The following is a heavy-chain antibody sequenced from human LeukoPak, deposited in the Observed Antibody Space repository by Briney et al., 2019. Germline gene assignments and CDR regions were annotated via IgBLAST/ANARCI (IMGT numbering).Heavy chain of an antibody. CDR3: ARGDDDGLLYYYDSSGYYSPFDY. Sequence: PGGSLRLSCEASGFIFDSYAMNWVRQAPGKGLEWVSGISGSGAKTYYTDSVKGRFTISRDNSKNTLYLQMNSLRAEDTAVYYCARGDDDGLLYYYDSSGYYSPFDYWGQGTLVTVSS. J-gene: IGHJ4*02. D-gene: IGHD3-22*01. V-gene: IGHV3-23*01. CDR2: ISGSGAKT. CDR1: GFIFDSYA.